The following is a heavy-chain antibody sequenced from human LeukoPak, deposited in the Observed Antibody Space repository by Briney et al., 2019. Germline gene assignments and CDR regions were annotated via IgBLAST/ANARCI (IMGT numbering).Heavy chain of an antibody. V-gene: IGHV3-74*01. Sequence: GGSLRLSCAASGFTFSSYWMHWVRQAPGKGLVWVSRINNDGSSTSYADSVKGQFTISRDNAKNTLYLQMNSLRAEDTAVYYCARGTYGVGVDYWGQGTLVTVSS. J-gene: IGHJ4*02. CDR3: ARGTYGVGVDY. CDR1: GFTFSSYW. CDR2: INNDGSST. D-gene: IGHD3-16*01.